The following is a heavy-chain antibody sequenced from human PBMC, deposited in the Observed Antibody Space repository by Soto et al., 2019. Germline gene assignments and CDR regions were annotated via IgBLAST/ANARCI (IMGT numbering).Heavy chain of an antibody. CDR1: GGSFSGYY. D-gene: IGHD2-8*02. V-gene: IGHV4-34*01. CDR2: INHRGST. CDR3: ARDKITGLFVY. J-gene: IGHJ4*02. Sequence: QVQLQQWGAGLLKPSETLSLTCAVYGGSFSGYYWTWIRQPPGTGLEWIGEINHRGSTNYNPSLKRRVTISVDTSKSQFSLRLTSVTAADTAVYYCARDKITGLFVYWGQGTLVTVSS.